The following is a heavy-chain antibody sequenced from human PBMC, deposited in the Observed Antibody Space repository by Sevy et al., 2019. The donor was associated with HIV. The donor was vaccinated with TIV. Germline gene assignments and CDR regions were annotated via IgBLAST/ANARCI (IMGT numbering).Heavy chain of an antibody. CDR3: AKADSSSWYGDFIDY. D-gene: IGHD6-13*01. Sequence: GGSLRLSCAASGFTFSSYGMHWVRQAPGKGLEWVAVIWYDGSNKYYADSVKGRFTISRDNCKNTLYLQMNSLRAEDTTVYYGAKADSSSWYGDFIDYWGQGTLVTVSS. V-gene: IGHV3-33*06. CDR1: GFTFSSYG. J-gene: IGHJ4*02. CDR2: IWYDGSNK.